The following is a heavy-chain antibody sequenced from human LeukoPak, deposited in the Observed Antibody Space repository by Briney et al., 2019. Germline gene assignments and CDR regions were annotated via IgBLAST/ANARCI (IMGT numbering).Heavy chain of an antibody. CDR3: ARDRAPLVPYYFDY. J-gene: IGHJ4*02. Sequence: GGSLRLSCAASGFTFSSYSMNWVRQAPGKGLEWVSSISSSSSYIYYADSVKGRFTISRDNAKNSLYLQMNSLRAEDTAVYYCARDRAPLVPYYFDYWGQGTLVTVSS. V-gene: IGHV3-21*01. D-gene: IGHD6-6*01. CDR1: GFTFSSYS. CDR2: ISSSSSYI.